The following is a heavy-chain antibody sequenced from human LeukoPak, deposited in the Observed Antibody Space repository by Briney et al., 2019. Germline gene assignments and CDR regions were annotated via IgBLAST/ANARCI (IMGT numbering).Heavy chain of an antibody. CDR1: GYTFTSYA. CDR2: INAGNGNT. Sequence: ASVKVSCKASGYTFTSYAMHWVRQAPGQRLEWMGWINAGNGNTKYSQKFQGRVTITRDTSASTAYMELSSLRSEDTAVYYCAREPRAYYTFQHGGQGTLVTVSS. CDR3: AREPRAYYTFQH. J-gene: IGHJ1*01. V-gene: IGHV1-3*01. D-gene: IGHD3-22*01.